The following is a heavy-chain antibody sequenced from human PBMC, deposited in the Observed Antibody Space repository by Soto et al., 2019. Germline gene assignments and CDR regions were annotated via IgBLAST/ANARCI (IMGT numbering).Heavy chain of an antibody. CDR2: INPNSGGT. V-gene: IGHV1-2*04. CDR1: GYTFTGYY. J-gene: IGHJ5*02. D-gene: IGHD6-13*01. Sequence: ASVKVSCKASGYTFTGYYMHWVRQAPGQGLEWMGWINPNSGGTNYAQKFQGWVTVTRDTSISTAYMELSRLRSDDTAVYYCASAKSRVTIYSSSSLYNWFDPWGQGTLVTVSS. CDR3: ASAKSRVTIYSSSSLYNWFDP.